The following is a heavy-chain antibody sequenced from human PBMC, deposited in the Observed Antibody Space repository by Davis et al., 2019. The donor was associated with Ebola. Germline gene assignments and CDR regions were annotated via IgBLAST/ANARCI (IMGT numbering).Heavy chain of an antibody. J-gene: IGHJ4*02. V-gene: IGHV3-30*03. CDR3: AGQGYCSSIMCNHAPSGD. CDR1: QFTFRSYG. D-gene: IGHD2-15*01. Sequence: GESLKISCVTSQFTFRSYGMHWVRQAPGKGLEWVAVISHDGSETHYADSVKGRFIVSRENSKSSLYLQMNSLRPEDTAMYYCAGQGYCSSIMCNHAPSGDWGQGTLVIVSS. CDR2: ISHDGSET.